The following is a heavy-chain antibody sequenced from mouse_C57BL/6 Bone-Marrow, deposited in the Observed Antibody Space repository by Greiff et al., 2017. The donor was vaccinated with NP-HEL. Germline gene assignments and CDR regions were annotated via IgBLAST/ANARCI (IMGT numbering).Heavy chain of an antibody. D-gene: IGHD2-3*01. V-gene: IGHV5-6*02. CDR1: GFTFSSYG. J-gene: IGHJ3*01. CDR3: ARHIRWLLLFAY. Sequence: DVKLVESGGDLVKPGGSLKLSCAASGFTFSSYGMSWVRQTPDKRLEWVATISSGGSYTYYPDSVKGRFTISRDNTKNTLYLQMSSLKSEDTAMYYCARHIRWLLLFAYWGQGTLVTVSA. CDR2: ISSGGSYT.